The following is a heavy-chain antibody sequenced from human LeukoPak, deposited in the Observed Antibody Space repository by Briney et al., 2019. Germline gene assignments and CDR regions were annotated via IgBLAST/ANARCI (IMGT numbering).Heavy chain of an antibody. V-gene: IGHV1-2*02. CDR2: INPNSGGT. D-gene: IGHD3-22*01. CDR1: GYTFTGYY. CDR3: ARDQWADSSGYYYASFDY. Sequence: ASVKVSCKASGYTFTGYYMHWVRQAPGQGLEWMGWINPNSGGTNYAQKFQGRVTMTGDTSISTAYMELSRLRSDDTAVYYCARDQWADSSGYYYASFDYWGQGTLVTVSS. J-gene: IGHJ4*02.